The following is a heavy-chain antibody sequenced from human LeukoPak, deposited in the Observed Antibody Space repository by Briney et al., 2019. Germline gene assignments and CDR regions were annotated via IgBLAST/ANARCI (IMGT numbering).Heavy chain of an antibody. CDR3: ARSPRGYSYEYYFDY. V-gene: IGHV4-39*01. CDR2: IYYSGST. J-gene: IGHJ4*02. Sequence: SETLSLTCTVSCRSISSSSYYSGWIRQPPGKGLELIGSIYYSGSTYYNPSLKSRVTISVDTSKNQFSMKLSSVTAADTAVYYCARSPRGYSYEYYFDYWGQGTLVTVSS. D-gene: IGHD5-18*01. CDR1: CRSISSSSYY.